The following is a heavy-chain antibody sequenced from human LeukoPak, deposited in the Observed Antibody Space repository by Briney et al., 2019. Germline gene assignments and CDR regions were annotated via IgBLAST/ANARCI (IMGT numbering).Heavy chain of an antibody. CDR3: ARSDGYGLVGI. Sequence: GGSLRLSCAASGFTFDDYALHWVRQAPGKGLEWVSGISWNIGSIAYADSVKGRFTISRDNAKNSLYLQMNSLRAEDTALYYCARSDGYGLVGIWGQGTMVTVSS. CDR2: ISWNIGSI. D-gene: IGHD3-10*01. CDR1: GFTFDDYA. V-gene: IGHV3-9*01. J-gene: IGHJ3*02.